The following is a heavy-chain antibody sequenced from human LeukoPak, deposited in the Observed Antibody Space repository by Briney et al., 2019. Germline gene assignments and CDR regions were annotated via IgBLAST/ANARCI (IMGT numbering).Heavy chain of an antibody. Sequence: GGSLRLSCAASGFTFSSYSMNWVRQAPGKGLEWVSYISSSSSTIYYADSLKGRFTISRDNAKNSLYLQMNSLRAEDTAVYYCARKGSSWSEYFQHWGQGTLVTVSS. J-gene: IGHJ1*01. CDR1: GFTFSSYS. V-gene: IGHV3-48*04. CDR2: ISSSSSTI. CDR3: ARKGSSWSEYFQH. D-gene: IGHD6-13*01.